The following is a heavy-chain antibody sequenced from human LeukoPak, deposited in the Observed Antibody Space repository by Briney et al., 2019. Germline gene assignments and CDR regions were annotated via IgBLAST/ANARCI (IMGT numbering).Heavy chain of an antibody. CDR3: ARDKSPTLGYCSGGSCYWDY. D-gene: IGHD2-15*01. CDR1: GFTFSSYG. V-gene: IGHV3-33*01. CDR2: IWYDGSNK. Sequence: PGGFLRLSCAASGFTFSSYGMHWVRQAPGKGLEWVAVIWYDGSNKYYADSVKGRFTISRDNSKNTLYLQMNSLRAEDTAVYYCARDKSPTLGYCSGGSCYWDYWGQGTLVTVSS. J-gene: IGHJ4*02.